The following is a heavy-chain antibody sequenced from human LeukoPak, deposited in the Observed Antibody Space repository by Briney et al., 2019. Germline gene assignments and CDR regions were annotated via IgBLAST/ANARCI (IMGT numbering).Heavy chain of an antibody. CDR2: IYYSGST. Sequence: SETLSLTCTVSGGSISSGGYYWRWIRQHPGRGLEWIEYIYYSGSTYYNPSLKSRVTISVDTSKNQFSLKLSSVTAADTAVYYCARGHWFDPWGQGTLVTVSS. CDR1: GGSISSGGYY. J-gene: IGHJ5*02. V-gene: IGHV4-31*03. CDR3: ARGHWFDP.